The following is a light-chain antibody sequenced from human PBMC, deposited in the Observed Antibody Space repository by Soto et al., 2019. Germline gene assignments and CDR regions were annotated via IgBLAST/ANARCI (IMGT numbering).Light chain of an antibody. V-gene: IGLV2-14*01. CDR3: CSYTRSGTLI. CDR2: DVS. Sequence: QSALTQPASVSGSPGQSITISCVGTSGDIGDYNYVSWYQQHPGKVPKVIIYDVSNRPSGVSYRFSGTKSGNTASLTVSGLQAEDAADYYCCSYTRSGTLIFGTGTTVTVL. J-gene: IGLJ1*01. CDR1: SGDIGDYNY.